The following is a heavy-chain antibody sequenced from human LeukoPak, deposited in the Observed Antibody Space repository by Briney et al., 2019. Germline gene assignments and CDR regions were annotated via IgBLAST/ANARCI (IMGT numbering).Heavy chain of an antibody. CDR3: AREGPFSYGYFDF. D-gene: IGHD3-16*01. Sequence: PSETLSLTCAVYGGSFSGYYWSWIRQPPGKGLEWIGYIYYSGSTNYNPSLKNRVTISLDTSRSQFSLKLGSVTAADTAVYYCAREGPFSYGYFDFWGQGTLVAVSS. CDR1: GGSFSGYY. V-gene: IGHV4-59*12. CDR2: IYYSGST. J-gene: IGHJ4*02.